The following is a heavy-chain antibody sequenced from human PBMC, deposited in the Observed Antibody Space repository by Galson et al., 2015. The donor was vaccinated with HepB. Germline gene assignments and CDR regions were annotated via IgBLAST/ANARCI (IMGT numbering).Heavy chain of an antibody. CDR1: GFTFSSYG. CDR3: AKDRYSYGDYYFDY. J-gene: IGHJ4*02. V-gene: IGHV3-30*18. Sequence: SLRLSCAASGFTFSSYGMHWVRQAPGKGLEWVAVISYDGSSKYYADSVKGRFTISRDNSKNTLYLQMNSLRAEDTAVYYCAKDRYSYGDYYFDYWGQGTLVTVSS. D-gene: IGHD5-18*01. CDR2: ISYDGSSK.